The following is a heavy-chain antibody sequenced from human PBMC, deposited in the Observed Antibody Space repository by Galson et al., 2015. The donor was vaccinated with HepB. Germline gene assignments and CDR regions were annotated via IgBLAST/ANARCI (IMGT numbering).Heavy chain of an antibody. CDR3: ARDRTTGIAVAGNDFDY. CDR2: ISAYNGNT. CDR1: GYTFTSYG. J-gene: IGHJ4*02. D-gene: IGHD6-19*01. Sequence: SVKVSCKASGYTFTSYGISWVRQAPGQGLEWMGWISAYNGNTNYAQKLQGRVTMTTDTSTSTAYMELRSLRSDDTAVYYCARDRTTGIAVAGNDFDYWGQGTLVTVSS. V-gene: IGHV1-18*01.